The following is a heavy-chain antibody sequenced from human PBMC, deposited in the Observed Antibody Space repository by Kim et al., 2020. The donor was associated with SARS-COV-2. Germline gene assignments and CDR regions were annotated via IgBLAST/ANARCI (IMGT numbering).Heavy chain of an antibody. J-gene: IGHJ4*02. D-gene: IGHD1-26*01. CDR3: ARWVGGGSYYYFDY. Sequence: NPSLKSRVTISVDTSKNQFSLKLSSVTAADTAVYYCARWVGGGSYYYFDYWGQGTLVTVSS. V-gene: IGHV4-30-2*04.